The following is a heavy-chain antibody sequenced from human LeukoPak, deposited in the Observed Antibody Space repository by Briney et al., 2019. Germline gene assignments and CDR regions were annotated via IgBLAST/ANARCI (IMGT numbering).Heavy chain of an antibody. CDR3: ARDYYGSGTGYYMDV. J-gene: IGHJ6*03. CDR2: ISPNNGGA. CDR1: GYTFTGNH. D-gene: IGHD3-10*01. V-gene: IGHV1-2*02. Sequence: ASVKVSCKASGYTFTGNHIHWVRQAPGQGLEWMGWISPNNGGADYAQKFQGRVIMTRDTSISTAYMELSNLRSDDTAVYYCARDYYGSGTGYYMDVWGKGTTVTVSS.